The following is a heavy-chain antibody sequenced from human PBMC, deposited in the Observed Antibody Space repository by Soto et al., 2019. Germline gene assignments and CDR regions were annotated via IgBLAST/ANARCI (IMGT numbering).Heavy chain of an antibody. CDR3: ARVKQRYFDY. V-gene: IGHV4-31*03. D-gene: IGHD5-18*01. Sequence: QVQLQESGPGLVKPSQTLSLTCTVSGGSISSGGYYWIWIRQHPGKGLQWIGYIYYSGSTYYNPSLQIRVTIAVDTSKNQFSLKLSSVTAADTAVYYCARVKQRYFDYWGQGTLVTVSS. CDR2: IYYSGST. CDR1: GGSISSGGYY. J-gene: IGHJ4*02.